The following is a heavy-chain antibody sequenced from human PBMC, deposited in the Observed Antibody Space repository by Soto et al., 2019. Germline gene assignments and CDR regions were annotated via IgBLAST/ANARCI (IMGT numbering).Heavy chain of an antibody. J-gene: IGHJ6*02. V-gene: IGHV1-69*01. CDR3: ARAGCSSTSCYTYYYYGMDV. Sequence: QVQLVQSGAEVKKPGSSVKVSCKASGGTFSSYAISWVRQAPGQGLEWMGGIIPIFGTANYAQKFQGRVTITADESTSTAYMELSSLRSEDTAVYYCARAGCSSTSCYTYYYYGMDVWGQGTTVTVSS. D-gene: IGHD2-2*02. CDR2: IIPIFGTA. CDR1: GGTFSSYA.